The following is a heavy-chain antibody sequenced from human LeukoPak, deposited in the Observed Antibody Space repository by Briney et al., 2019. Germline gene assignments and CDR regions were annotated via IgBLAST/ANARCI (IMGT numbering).Heavy chain of an antibody. J-gene: IGHJ4*02. Sequence: SETLSLTCTVSGGSVSSTSYFWGWIRQPPGNGLEWIGSIKYSGSTYYNPSLKSRVTMSVDTSKNQFSLELSSVTAADTAVYYCASLVSSAYSTFDCWGQGTLVTVSS. V-gene: IGHV4-39*01. CDR1: GGSVSSTSYF. CDR3: ASLVSSAYSTFDC. CDR2: IKYSGST. D-gene: IGHD3-22*01.